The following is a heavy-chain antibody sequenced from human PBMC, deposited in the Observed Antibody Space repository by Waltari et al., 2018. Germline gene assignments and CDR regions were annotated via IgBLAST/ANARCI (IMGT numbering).Heavy chain of an antibody. Sequence: EVQLVESGGGVVEPGGSLRLSCAASGFPFSSYRTQWVRQAPGQGLEWVSYISSSSSTRYYADSVKGRFTISRDNAKNSLYLQMNSLRAEDTAVYYCARDLLLWFRELPAWAFDIWGQGTMVTVSS. D-gene: IGHD3-10*01. V-gene: IGHV3-48*01. CDR1: GFPFSSYR. CDR2: ISSSSSTR. CDR3: ARDLLLWFRELPAWAFDI. J-gene: IGHJ3*02.